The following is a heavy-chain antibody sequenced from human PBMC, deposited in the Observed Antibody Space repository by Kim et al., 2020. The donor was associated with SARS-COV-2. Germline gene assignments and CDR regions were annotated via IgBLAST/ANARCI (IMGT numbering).Heavy chain of an antibody. CDR2: IYYSGST. CDR1: GGSISSYY. CDR3: AMRRGEAFDI. J-gene: IGHJ3*02. Sequence: SETLSLTCTVSGGSISSYYWSWIRQPPGKGLEWIGYIYYSGSTNYNPSLKSRVTISVDTSKNQFSLKLSSVTAADTAVYYCAMRRGEAFDIWGQGTMVTVSS. D-gene: IGHD3-10*01. V-gene: IGHV4-59*01.